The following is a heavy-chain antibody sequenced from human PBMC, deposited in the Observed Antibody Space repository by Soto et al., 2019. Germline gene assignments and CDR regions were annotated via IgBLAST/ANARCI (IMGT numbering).Heavy chain of an antibody. CDR2: IIPILGIA. V-gene: IGHV1-69*02. J-gene: IGHJ4*02. D-gene: IGHD2-2*02. CDR3: ARGPLHTAPFDY. Sequence: GASVKVSCKASGGTFSSYTISWVRQAPGQGLEWMGRIIPILGIANYAQKFQGRVTVTADKSTSTAYMELSSLRSEDTVVYYCARGPLHTAPFDYWGQGTLVTVSS. CDR1: GGTFSSYT.